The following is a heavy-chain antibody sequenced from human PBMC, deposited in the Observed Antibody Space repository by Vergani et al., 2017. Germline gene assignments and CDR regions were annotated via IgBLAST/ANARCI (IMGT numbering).Heavy chain of an antibody. D-gene: IGHD2-21*02. V-gene: IGHV3-48*01. Sequence: DVRLVESGGGVVQPGGSLRLSCAASGFTFSAYSMNWVRQTPGKGLEWISYIGVSDNSIYYADSVMGRFAISRDNARNLLFLQMNSLRADDSALYFCVRDPDCGTFDSWGQGTLVTVS. J-gene: IGHJ4*02. CDR2: IGVSDNSI. CDR3: VRDPDCGTFDS. CDR1: GFTFSAYS.